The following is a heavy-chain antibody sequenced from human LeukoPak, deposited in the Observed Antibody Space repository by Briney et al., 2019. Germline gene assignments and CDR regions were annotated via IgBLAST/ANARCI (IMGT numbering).Heavy chain of an antibody. CDR3: ARYCSSTNCYRIFDY. V-gene: IGHV4-38-2*02. Sequence: SETLSLTCSVSGYSISSGYHWGWIRQPPGKGLEWIGSIYHSGSTYYNPSLKSRVTVSVDTSKNQFSLKLSSVTAADTAVNYCARYCSSTNCYRIFDYWGQGTLVTVSS. CDR1: GYSISSGYH. D-gene: IGHD2-2*02. J-gene: IGHJ4*02. CDR2: IYHSGST.